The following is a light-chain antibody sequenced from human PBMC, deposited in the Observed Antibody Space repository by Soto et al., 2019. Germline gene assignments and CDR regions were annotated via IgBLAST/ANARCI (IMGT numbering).Light chain of an antibody. J-gene: IGLJ2*01. Sequence: QSVLTQPASVSGSPGQSITVSCTGTSSDVGGYNYVSWYQQYPGKAPKLIIYDVTYRPSRVSNRFSGSKSGNTASLTISGLQAEDEADYYCGSYTTSGTLVFGGGTKVTV. V-gene: IGLV2-14*03. CDR2: DVT. CDR1: SSDVGGYNY. CDR3: GSYTTSGTLV.